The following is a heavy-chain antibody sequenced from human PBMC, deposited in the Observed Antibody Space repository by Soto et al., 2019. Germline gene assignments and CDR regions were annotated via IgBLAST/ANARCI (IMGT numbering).Heavy chain of an antibody. J-gene: IGHJ4*02. V-gene: IGHV3-23*01. D-gene: IGHD3-22*01. CDR3: ARTVYYYDSSGYYRGEAPPEDY. CDR1: GFTFSSYA. CDR2: ISDSGGTT. Sequence: GGSLRLSCAASGFTFSSYAMSWVRQAPGKGLEWVSHISDSGGTTYYADSVKGRFTISRDNSKNTLYLQMNSLRAEDTAVYYCARTVYYYDSSGYYRGEAPPEDYWGQGTLVTVSS.